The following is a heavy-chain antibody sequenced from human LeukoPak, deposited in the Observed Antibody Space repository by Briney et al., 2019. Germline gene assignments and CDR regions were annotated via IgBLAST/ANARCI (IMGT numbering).Heavy chain of an antibody. J-gene: IGHJ4*02. Sequence: SETLSLTCAVYGGSFSGYYWSWIRQPPGKGLEWIGEINHSGSTNYNPSLKSRVTISVDTSKNQFSLKLSSVTAADTAVYYCARGRVTIFGVVKYFDYWGQGTLVTVSS. V-gene: IGHV4-34*01. CDR3: ARGRVTIFGVVKYFDY. D-gene: IGHD3-3*01. CDR1: GGSFSGYY. CDR2: INHSGST.